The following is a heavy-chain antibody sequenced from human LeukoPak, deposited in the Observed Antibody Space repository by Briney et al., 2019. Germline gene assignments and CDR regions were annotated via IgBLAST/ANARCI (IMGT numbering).Heavy chain of an antibody. Sequence: SETLSLTCTVSGGSISSYYWSWIRQPPGKGLEWIGEINHSGSTNYNPSLKSRVTISVDTSKNQFSLKLSSVTAADTAVYYCARGRYCSGGSCYSPWYYYYYMDGRGKGTTVTVSS. CDR1: GGSISSYY. CDR3: ARGRYCSGGSCYSPWYYYYYMDG. CDR2: INHSGST. J-gene: IGHJ6*03. V-gene: IGHV4-34*01. D-gene: IGHD2-15*01.